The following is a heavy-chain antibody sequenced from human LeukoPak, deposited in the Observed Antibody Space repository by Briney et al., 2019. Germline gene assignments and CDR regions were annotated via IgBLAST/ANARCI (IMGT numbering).Heavy chain of an antibody. J-gene: IGHJ3*02. Sequence: ASVKVSCKTSGYTFTVYYMHWVRQAPGQGLELMGWINPNSGGTNYAQRFQGRVTMTRDTSMSTAYMELSRLRSDDSAVYYCARYFYDSSGSSSDAFDIWGQGTMVTVSS. V-gene: IGHV1-2*02. CDR2: INPNSGGT. CDR3: ARYFYDSSGSSSDAFDI. CDR1: GYTFTVYY. D-gene: IGHD3-22*01.